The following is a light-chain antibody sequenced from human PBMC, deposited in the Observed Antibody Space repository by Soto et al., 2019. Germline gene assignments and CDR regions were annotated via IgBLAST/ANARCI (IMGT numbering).Light chain of an antibody. CDR2: WAS. CDR3: QQYYTTPHT. CDR1: QRVLSSSDNRDY. Sequence: DIVMTQSPDSLAVSLGERATINCKSSQRVLSSSDNRDYLSWYQQKPGQPPKLLIYWASTRESRVPDRFSGSGSGTDFTLTISSLQAEDVAVYYCQQYYTTPHTFGQGTKLEI. J-gene: IGKJ2*01. V-gene: IGKV4-1*01.